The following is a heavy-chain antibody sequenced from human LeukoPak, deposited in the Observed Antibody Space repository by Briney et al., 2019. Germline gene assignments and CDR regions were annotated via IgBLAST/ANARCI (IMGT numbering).Heavy chain of an antibody. CDR2: ITSNGGST. Sequence: GGPLRLSCAASGFSFSTYAMHWVRQAPGKGLEYVAAITSNGGSTYYASSVKGRFTTSRDNSKNTLYLQMGSLRAEDMAVYYCARVRWSSAFDYWGQGTLVTVSS. J-gene: IGHJ4*02. CDR3: ARVRWSSAFDY. V-gene: IGHV3-64*01. CDR1: GFSFSTYA. D-gene: IGHD1-26*01.